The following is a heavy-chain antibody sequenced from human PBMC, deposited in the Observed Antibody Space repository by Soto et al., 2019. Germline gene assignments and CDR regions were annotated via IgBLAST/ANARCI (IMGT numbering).Heavy chain of an antibody. CDR1: GYTFTGYY. CDR2: INPNSGGT. Sequence: ASVKVSCKASGYTFTGYYMHWVRQAPGQGLEWMGWINPNSGGTNYAQKFQGWVTMTRDTSISTAYMELSRLRSDDTAVYYCARETLEPRNLPYGMDVWGQGTTVTVSS. J-gene: IGHJ6*02. V-gene: IGHV1-2*04. D-gene: IGHD1-1*01. CDR3: ARETLEPRNLPYGMDV.